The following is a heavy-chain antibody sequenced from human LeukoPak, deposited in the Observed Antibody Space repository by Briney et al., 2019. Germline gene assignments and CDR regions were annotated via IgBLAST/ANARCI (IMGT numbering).Heavy chain of an antibody. V-gene: IGHV3-23*01. CDR1: GFTFSSYA. CDR2: VSDSGSHT. D-gene: IGHD2-15*01. J-gene: IGHJ5*02. Sequence: GGSLRLSCAASGFTFSSYAMSWVRQAPGKGLEWVSVVSDSGSHTYYADSVKGRFTISRDNSKNTLYLQMNSLRAEDTAVYYCAKFGAHIVVVVAAPFDPWGQGTLVTVSS. CDR3: AKFGAHIVVVVAAPFDP.